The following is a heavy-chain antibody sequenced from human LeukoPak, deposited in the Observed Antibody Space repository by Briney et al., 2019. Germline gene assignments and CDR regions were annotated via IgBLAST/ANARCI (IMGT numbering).Heavy chain of an antibody. J-gene: IGHJ3*01. V-gene: IGHV4-61*01. Sequence: PSVTLSLTCTVSGGSVSSGSYYWSWIRQPPGKGLEWIGYIYYSGSTNYNPSLKSRVTISVDASKNQFSLKLSSVTAADTAVYYCAREVEWLDAFDVWGQGTMVTVSS. CDR3: AREVEWLDAFDV. CDR1: GGSVSSGSYY. D-gene: IGHD6-19*01. CDR2: IYYSGST.